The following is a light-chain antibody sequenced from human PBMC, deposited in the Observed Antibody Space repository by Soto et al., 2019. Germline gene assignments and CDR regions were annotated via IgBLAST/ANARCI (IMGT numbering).Light chain of an antibody. J-gene: IGLJ1*01. V-gene: IGLV2-14*01. CDR1: SSDVGGHNY. Sequence: QSVLTQPASVSGSPGQSITISCTGTSSDVGGHNYVSWYQHHPGKAPKLMIYEVSNRPSGVSNRFSGSKSGSTASLTISGLQAEDEADYHCSSFSSTTTLYVFGTGTKVTVL. CDR2: EVS. CDR3: SSFSSTTTLYV.